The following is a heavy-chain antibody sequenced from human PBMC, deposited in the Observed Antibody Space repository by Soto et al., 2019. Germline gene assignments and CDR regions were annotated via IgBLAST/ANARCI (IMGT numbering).Heavy chain of an antibody. D-gene: IGHD2-15*01. CDR2: ISYDGSNK. CDR1: GFTFSSYG. CDR3: AKDQSKELPRGYYGMDV. J-gene: IGHJ6*02. V-gene: IGHV3-30*18. Sequence: QVQLVESGGGVVQPGKSLRLSCAASGFTFSSYGMHWVRQAPGKGLEWVAVISYDGSNKYYADSVKGRFTISRDNSKNTVYLEMNSLRAEDTVVYYCAKDQSKELPRGYYGMDVWGQGTTVSVSS.